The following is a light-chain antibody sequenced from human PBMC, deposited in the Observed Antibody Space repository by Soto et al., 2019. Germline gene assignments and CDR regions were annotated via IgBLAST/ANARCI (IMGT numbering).Light chain of an antibody. CDR2: KAS. J-gene: IGKJ1*01. Sequence: DIQMTQSPSTLSGSVGDRVTITCRASQTISSWLAWYQQKPGKAPKLLIYKASTLKSGVPSRFSGSGSGTEFTLTICSLQPDDFATYYCQHYKSYSEAFGQGTKVELK. CDR1: QTISSW. V-gene: IGKV1-5*03. CDR3: QHYKSYSEA.